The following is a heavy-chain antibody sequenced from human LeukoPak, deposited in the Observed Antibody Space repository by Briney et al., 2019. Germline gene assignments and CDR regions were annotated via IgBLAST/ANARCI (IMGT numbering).Heavy chain of an antibody. V-gene: IGHV1-46*01. CDR3: ARDPRAITIFGVVGDY. CDR2: INPSGGST. Sequence: GASVKVSCKASGYTFTTYYVHWVRQAPGQGLEWMGIINPSGGSTSYAQNFQGRVTMTRDTSTSTVYMELSSLRSEDTAVYYCARDPRAITIFGVVGDYWGQGTLVTVSS. D-gene: IGHD3-3*01. CDR1: GYTFTTYY. J-gene: IGHJ4*02.